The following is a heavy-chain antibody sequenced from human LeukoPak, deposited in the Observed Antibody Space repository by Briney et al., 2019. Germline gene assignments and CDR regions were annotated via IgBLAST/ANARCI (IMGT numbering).Heavy chain of an antibody. CDR3: ARDPRYSSSWSQGDYMDV. Sequence: GGSLRLSCAASGFTLSSYSMNWVRQAPGKGLEWISYISSSSSPIYNEDSVKGRFTISRDNAKNSVYLQMNSLRAEDTAVYYCARDPRYSSSWSQGDYMDVWGKGTTVTVSS. V-gene: IGHV3-48*04. J-gene: IGHJ6*03. CDR2: ISSSSSPI. CDR1: GFTLSSYS. D-gene: IGHD6-13*01.